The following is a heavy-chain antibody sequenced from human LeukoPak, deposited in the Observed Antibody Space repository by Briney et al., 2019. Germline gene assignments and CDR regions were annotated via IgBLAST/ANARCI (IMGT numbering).Heavy chain of an antibody. V-gene: IGHV4-38-2*01. CDR2: IYQSGSS. CDR1: GGSISPYY. J-gene: IGHJ4*02. CDR3: ARVAVATITGFDY. Sequence: SETLSLTCVVSGGSISPYYWGWIRQPPGKGLEWIGSIYQSGSSYYNPSLKSRVTISVDTSKSQFSLKLSSVTAADTAVYYCARVAVATITGFDYWGQGTLVTVSS. D-gene: IGHD5-12*01.